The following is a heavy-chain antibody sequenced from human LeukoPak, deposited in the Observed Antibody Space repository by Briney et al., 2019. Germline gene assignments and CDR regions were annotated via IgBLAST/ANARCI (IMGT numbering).Heavy chain of an antibody. D-gene: IGHD1-26*01. J-gene: IGHJ6*03. V-gene: IGHV4-39*01. CDR1: GGSISSSSYY. CDR2: IYYSGST. Sequence: SETLPLTCTVSGGSISSSSYYWGWIRQPPGKGLEWIGSIYYSGSTYYNPSLKSRVTISVDTSKNQFSLKPSSVTAADTAVYYCARQYVGAAYYYYYYMDVWGKGTTVTVSS. CDR3: ARQYVGAAYYYYYYMDV.